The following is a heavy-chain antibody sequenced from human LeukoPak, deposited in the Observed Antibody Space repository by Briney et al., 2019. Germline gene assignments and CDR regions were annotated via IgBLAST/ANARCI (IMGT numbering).Heavy chain of an antibody. D-gene: IGHD3-22*01. CDR1: GYTLTELY. Sequence: ASVKVSCKVSGYTLTELYMHWVRQPPGKGLGRMGGFNPEDGETIYAQKFQGRVTMTEDTSTDTAYMELSSLRSEDTAVYYCATDLVYYDSSGYGLDYWGQGTLVTVSS. V-gene: IGHV1-24*01. J-gene: IGHJ4*02. CDR2: FNPEDGET. CDR3: ATDLVYYDSSGYGLDY.